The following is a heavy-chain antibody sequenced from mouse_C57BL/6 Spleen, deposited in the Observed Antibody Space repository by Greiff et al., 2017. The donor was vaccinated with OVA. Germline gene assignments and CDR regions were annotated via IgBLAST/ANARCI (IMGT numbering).Heavy chain of an antibody. D-gene: IGHD2-3*01. V-gene: IGHV1-69*01. CDR2: IDPSDSYS. CDR3: ARGGLLQDYAMDY. J-gene: IGHJ4*01. CDR1: GYTFTSYW. Sequence: QVQLQQPGAELVMPGASVKLSCKASGYTFTSYWMHWVKQRPGQGLEWIGEIDPSDSYSNYNQKFKGKSTLTVDKSSSTAYMQLSSLTSEDSAVYYCARGGLLQDYAMDYWGQGTSVTVSS.